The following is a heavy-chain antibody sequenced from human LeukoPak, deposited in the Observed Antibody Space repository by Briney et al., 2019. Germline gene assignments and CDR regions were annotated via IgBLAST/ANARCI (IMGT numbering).Heavy chain of an antibody. J-gene: IGHJ4*02. CDR3: ARGGAVAVSSSFDY. D-gene: IGHD6-19*01. CDR1: GFTFSSYA. Sequence: GGSLRLSCVVSGFTFSSYAMHWVRQAPGKGLEWVAVISYDGSNKYYADSVKGRFTISRDNSKNTLYLQMNSLRAEDTAVYYCARGGAVAVSSSFDYWGQGTLVTVSS. CDR2: ISYDGSNK. V-gene: IGHV3-30-3*01.